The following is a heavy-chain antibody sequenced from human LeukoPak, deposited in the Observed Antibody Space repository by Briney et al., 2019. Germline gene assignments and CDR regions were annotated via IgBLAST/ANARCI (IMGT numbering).Heavy chain of an antibody. CDR1: GYSISSGYL. V-gene: IGHV4-38-2*02. J-gene: IGHJ4*02. D-gene: IGHD6-13*01. CDR3: ARGSSWNY. CDR2: IYHSGST. Sequence: SETLSLTCTVSGYSISSGYLWGWIRQPPGKGLEWIGSIYHSGSTYYNPSLKSRVTISVDTSKNQFSLKLTSVTAADTAVYYCARGSSWNYWGQGTLVTVSS.